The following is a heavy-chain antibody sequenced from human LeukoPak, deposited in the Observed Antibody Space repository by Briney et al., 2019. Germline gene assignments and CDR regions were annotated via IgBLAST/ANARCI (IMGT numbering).Heavy chain of an antibody. D-gene: IGHD6-19*01. Sequence: ASVKVSCKASGYTFTSYDINWLRQATGQGLEWMGWMNPNSGNTGYAQKFQGRVTITRNTSISTAYMELSSLRSEDTGVYYCARVLDGGWYVGYCYYGMDVWGQGTTVTVS. CDR1: GYTFTSYD. J-gene: IGHJ6*02. CDR2: MNPNSGNT. V-gene: IGHV1-8*03. CDR3: ARVLDGGWYVGYCYYGMDV.